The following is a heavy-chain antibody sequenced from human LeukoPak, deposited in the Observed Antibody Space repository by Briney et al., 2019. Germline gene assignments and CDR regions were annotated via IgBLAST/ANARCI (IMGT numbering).Heavy chain of an antibody. CDR1: GGTFSSYA. CDR3: ARAKPRYCSSTSCSDFGY. V-gene: IGHV1-69*13. D-gene: IGHD2-2*01. CDR2: IIPIFGTV. J-gene: IGHJ4*02. Sequence: GASVKVSCKASGGTFSSYAIRWVRQAPGQGLEWMGGIIPIFGTVNYAQKFQGRVTITADESTSTAYMELSSLRSEDTAVYYCARAKPRYCSSTSCSDFGYWGQGTLVTVSS.